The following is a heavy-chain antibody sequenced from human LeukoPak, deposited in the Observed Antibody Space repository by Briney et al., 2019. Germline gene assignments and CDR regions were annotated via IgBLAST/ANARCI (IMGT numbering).Heavy chain of an antibody. Sequence: GGSLRLSCAASGFTFSSYAMSWVRQAPGKGLEGVAAISGSGGSKYYADSVNGRFTISRDNSKNTLYLQMNSLSAEDTAVYYCAKSITMIVVVKGYFDYWGQGTLVTVSS. CDR3: AKSITMIVVVKGYFDY. CDR1: GFTFSSYA. V-gene: IGHV3-23*01. D-gene: IGHD3-22*01. J-gene: IGHJ4*02. CDR2: ISGSGGSK.